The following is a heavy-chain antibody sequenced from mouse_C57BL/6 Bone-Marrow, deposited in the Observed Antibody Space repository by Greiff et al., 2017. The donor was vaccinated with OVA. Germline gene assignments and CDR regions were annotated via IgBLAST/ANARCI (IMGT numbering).Heavy chain of an antibody. Sequence: EVKLMESGGGLVQPKGSLKLSCAASGFSFNTYAMNWVRQAPGKGLEWVARIRSKSNNYATYYADSVKDRFTISRDDSESMLYLQMNNLKTEDTAMYYCVRHANWDEGDAMDYWGQGTSVTVSS. CDR2: IRSKSNNYAT. CDR3: VRHANWDEGDAMDY. CDR1: GFSFNTYA. D-gene: IGHD4-1*01. J-gene: IGHJ4*01. V-gene: IGHV10-1*01.